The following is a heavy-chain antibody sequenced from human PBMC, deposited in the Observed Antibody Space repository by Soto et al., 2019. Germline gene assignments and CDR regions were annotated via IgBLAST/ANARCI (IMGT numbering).Heavy chain of an antibody. CDR1: GGSISSSNW. V-gene: IGHV4-4*02. Sequence: SETLSLTCAVSGGSISSSNWWSWVRQPPGKGLEWIGEIYHSGSTNYNPSLKSRVTISVDTSKNQFSLKLSSVTAADTAVYYCARDNSITMVRGFDPWGQGTLVTVS. J-gene: IGHJ5*02. D-gene: IGHD3-10*01. CDR2: IYHSGST. CDR3: ARDNSITMVRGFDP.